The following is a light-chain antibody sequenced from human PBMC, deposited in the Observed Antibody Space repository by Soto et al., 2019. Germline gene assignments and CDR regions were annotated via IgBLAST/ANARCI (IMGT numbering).Light chain of an antibody. CDR3: SSYTSSSTYV. J-gene: IGLJ1*01. CDR1: SSDVGGYNY. Sequence: QSLLTQPASVSASPGQSITISCPGTSSDVGGYNYVSWYQQHPGKAPKVMIYDVSNRPSGVSNRFSGSKSGNTAFLIIFGLQAEDEADYYCSSYTSSSTYVFGTGTKVTVL. V-gene: IGLV2-14*01. CDR2: DVS.